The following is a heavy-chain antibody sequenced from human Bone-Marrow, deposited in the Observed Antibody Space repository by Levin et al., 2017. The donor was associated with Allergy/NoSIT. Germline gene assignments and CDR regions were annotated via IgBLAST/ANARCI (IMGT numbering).Heavy chain of an antibody. CDR1: GYSFSNLW. J-gene: IGHJ4*02. V-gene: IGHV3-7*01. D-gene: IGHD5-12*01. CDR2: INQDGTER. Sequence: LSLTCAASGYSFSNLWMAWVRQAPGKGLEWVANINQDGTERNYVDSLKGRFTILRDNGKKSLYLQMNNLRAEDTAVYYCARSGRGGYSGSDWYDYWGQGTLVAVSS. CDR3: ARSGRGGYSGSDWYDY.